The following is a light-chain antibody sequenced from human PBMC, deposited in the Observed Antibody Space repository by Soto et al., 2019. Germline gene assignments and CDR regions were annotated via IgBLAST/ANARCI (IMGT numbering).Light chain of an antibody. V-gene: IGKV1-33*01. Sequence: DIQMTQSPSSLSACVGDRVTITCQASQDISNYLNWYQQKPGKAPKLLIYDASNLETGVPSRFSGSGSGTDFTFTISSLQPEDIATYYCQQYDNLPLFTFGPGTKVDIK. J-gene: IGKJ3*01. CDR2: DAS. CDR3: QQYDNLPLFT. CDR1: QDISNY.